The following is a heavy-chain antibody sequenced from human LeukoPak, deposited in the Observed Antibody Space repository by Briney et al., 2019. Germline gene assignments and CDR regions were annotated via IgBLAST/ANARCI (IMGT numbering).Heavy chain of an antibody. CDR1: GGSISSFS. CDR2: IYYSGST. J-gene: IGHJ4*02. CDR3: VGSSEYSSSWYGRVLDY. Sequence: PSETLSLTCTVSGGSISSFSWSWVRQPPGKGLEWVGYIYYSGSTNYTPSLKSRVTISVDTSKNQFALNLSSVTAADTAVYYCVGSSEYSSSWYGRVLDYWGQGTLVTVSS. V-gene: IGHV4-59*08. D-gene: IGHD6-13*01.